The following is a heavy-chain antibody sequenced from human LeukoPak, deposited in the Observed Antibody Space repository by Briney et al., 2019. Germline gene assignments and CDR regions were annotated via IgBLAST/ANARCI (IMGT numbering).Heavy chain of an antibody. D-gene: IGHD2-21*01. V-gene: IGHV1-18*01. J-gene: IGHJ4*02. CDR2: INAYNDNT. CDR3: ARAGGSYSPSDY. CDR1: GHTFTSYG. Sequence: ASVNVSFTASGHTFTSYGISWVRQAPGQGLEWMGWINAYNDNTNYAQKFQGRVTMTTDTSTSTAYMELRSLRSDDTAVFYCARAGGSYSPSDYWGQGTLVTVSS.